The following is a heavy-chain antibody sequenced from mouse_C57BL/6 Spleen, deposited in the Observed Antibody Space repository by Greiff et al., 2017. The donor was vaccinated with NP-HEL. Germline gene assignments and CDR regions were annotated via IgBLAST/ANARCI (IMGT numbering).Heavy chain of an antibody. V-gene: IGHV14-4*01. CDR2: IDPENGDT. CDR3: TRDHYYGSSFYWYFDV. CDR1: GFNIKDDY. Sequence: VQLQQSGAELVRPGASVKLSCTASGFNIKDDYMHWVKQRPEQGLEWIGWIDPENGDTEYASKFQGKATITADTSSNTAYLQLSSLTSEDTAVYYCTRDHYYGSSFYWYFDVWGTGTTVTVSS. D-gene: IGHD1-1*01. J-gene: IGHJ1*03.